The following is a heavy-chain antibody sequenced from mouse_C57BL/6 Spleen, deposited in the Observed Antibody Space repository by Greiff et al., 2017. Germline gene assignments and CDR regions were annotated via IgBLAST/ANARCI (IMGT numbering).Heavy chain of an antibody. CDR1: GFTFSSYA. V-gene: IGHV5-9-1*02. CDR3: TREGYYGSFAY. D-gene: IGHD1-1*01. Sequence: EVKLMESGEGLVKPGGSLKLSCAASGFTFSSYAMSWVRQTPEKRLEWVAYISSGGDYIYYADTVKGRFTISRDNARNPLYLQMSSLKSEDTAMYSCTREGYYGSFAYWGQGTLVTVSA. J-gene: IGHJ3*01. CDR2: ISSGGDYI.